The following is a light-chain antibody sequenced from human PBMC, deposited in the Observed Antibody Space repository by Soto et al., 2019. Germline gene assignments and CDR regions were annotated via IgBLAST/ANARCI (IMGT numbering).Light chain of an antibody. CDR3: QQYGSSPPFT. CDR1: QSVSSSY. J-gene: IGKJ3*01. V-gene: IGKV3-20*01. CDR2: GAS. Sequence: ESVLTQSPGTLSLSPGERATFSCRASQSVSSSYLAWYQQKPGQAPRLLIYGASSRATGIPDRFSGSGSGTDFTLTISRLEPEDFAVYYCQQYGSSPPFTFGPGTKVDIK.